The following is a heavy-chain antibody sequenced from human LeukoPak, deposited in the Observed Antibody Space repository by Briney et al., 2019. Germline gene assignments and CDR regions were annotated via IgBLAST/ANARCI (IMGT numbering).Heavy chain of an antibody. CDR1: GYSFTSYW. D-gene: IGHD1-1*01. Sequence: GESLNISCKCSGYSFTSYWIGWVREMPGKGLEWMGIIYPSDSDTRYSPSLQGQVTISADKSISTAYLQWSSLKASDTAMYDCARRGASFTTGTTLLDMWGQGTMVTVSS. J-gene: IGHJ3*02. CDR3: ARRGASFTTGTTLLDM. CDR2: IYPSDSDT. V-gene: IGHV5-51*01.